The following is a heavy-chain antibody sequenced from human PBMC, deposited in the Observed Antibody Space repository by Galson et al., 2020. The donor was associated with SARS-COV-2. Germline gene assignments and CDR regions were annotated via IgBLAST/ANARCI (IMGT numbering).Heavy chain of an antibody. V-gene: IGHV4-31*03. CDR2: IDDSGST. D-gene: IGHD5-18*01. CDR1: GGSIRSGGYY. Sequence: ASETLSLTCTVSGGSIRSGGYYWNWIRQQPGKGLEWVGDIDDSGSTHYNPSLKSRVTISIDTSKNQFSLKLSSVTSAATAVYYCARDRGKIELWKTGGGFDHWGQGTLVNVSS. J-gene: IGHJ4*02. CDR3: ARDRGKIELWKTGGGFDH.